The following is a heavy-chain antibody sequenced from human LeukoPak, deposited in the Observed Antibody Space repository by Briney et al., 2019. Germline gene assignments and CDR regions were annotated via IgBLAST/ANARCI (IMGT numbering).Heavy chain of an antibody. CDR2: ISWNNGSI. CDR1: GFTFDDYA. Sequence: PGRSLRLSCAASGFTFDDYAMHWVRQAPGKGLEWVSGISWNNGSIGYADSAKGRFTISRDNAKNSLHLQMNSLRAEDTALYYCAKDVGSTRGHYYYGMDVWGQGTTVTVSS. D-gene: IGHD1-26*01. J-gene: IGHJ6*02. V-gene: IGHV3-9*01. CDR3: AKDVGSTRGHYYYGMDV.